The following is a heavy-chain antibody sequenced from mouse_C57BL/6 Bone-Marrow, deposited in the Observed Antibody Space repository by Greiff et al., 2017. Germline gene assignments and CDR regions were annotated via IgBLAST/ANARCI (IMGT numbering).Heavy chain of an antibody. V-gene: IGHV1-47*01. CDR2: FNPYNDDT. CDR3: ARCGNYGGYYFDY. D-gene: IGHD2-1*01. Sequence: QVQLQQSGAELVKPGASVKLSCKASGYTFTTYPIHWMKQTHGKSLEWIGNFNPYNDDTNYNEKFKGKATLPVEKSSSTAYLELSRLTSDDSAVYYCARCGNYGGYYFDYWGQGTTLTVSA. J-gene: IGHJ2*01. CDR1: GYTFTTYP.